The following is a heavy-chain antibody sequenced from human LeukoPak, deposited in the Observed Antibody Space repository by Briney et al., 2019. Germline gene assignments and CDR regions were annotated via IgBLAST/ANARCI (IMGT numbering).Heavy chain of an antibody. V-gene: IGHV4-59*01. D-gene: IGHD4-17*01. J-gene: IGHJ4*02. Sequence: PSETLSLTCTVSGGSIRSYYWSWIRQPPGKGLEWIGYIYYSGSTNYNPSLKSRVSISVDTSKNQFSLTLSSVTAADTAVYYCARTGSTVTMLYPFDHWGQGTLVTVSS. CDR2: IYYSGST. CDR3: ARTGSTVTMLYPFDH. CDR1: GGSIRSYY.